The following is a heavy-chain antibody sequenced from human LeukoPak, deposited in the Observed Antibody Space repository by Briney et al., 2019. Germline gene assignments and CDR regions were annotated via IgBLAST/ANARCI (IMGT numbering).Heavy chain of an antibody. Sequence: GGSLRLSCAASGFTFSSYSMNWVRQAPGKGLEWVSSIGSSSSYIYYADSVKGRFTISRDNAENSLYLQMNSLRAEDTAVYYCARQYCSSTSCPPDYWGQGTLVTVSS. J-gene: IGHJ4*02. CDR1: GFTFSSYS. D-gene: IGHD2-2*01. CDR2: IGSSSSYI. CDR3: ARQYCSSTSCPPDY. V-gene: IGHV3-21*01.